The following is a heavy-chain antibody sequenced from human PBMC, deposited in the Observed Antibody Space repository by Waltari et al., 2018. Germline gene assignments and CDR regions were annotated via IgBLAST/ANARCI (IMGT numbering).Heavy chain of an antibody. CDR2: IYPGDSDS. CDR1: GFNFATNW. CDR3: ARGKQLFDY. V-gene: IGHV5-51*01. J-gene: IGHJ4*02. D-gene: IGHD1-1*01. Sequence: EVQLVQSGAEVRKPGASLKISCKGSGFNFATNWIAWVRQMPGKGLEWMGVIYPGDSDSRYSPSFQGHVTISADKSINTAYLQWSSLKASDTAVYFCARGKQLFDYWGQGTLVTVSS.